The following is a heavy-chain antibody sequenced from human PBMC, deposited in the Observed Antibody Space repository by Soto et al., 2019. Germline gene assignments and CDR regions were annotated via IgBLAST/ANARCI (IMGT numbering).Heavy chain of an antibody. D-gene: IGHD2-21*01. Sequence: QVQLQESGPGLVRSSQTLSLTCTVSGGSISSGGYHWNWIRQHPGKGLEWIGNIYYSGSTYSNPSLKSRVTISIDTSKNQFSLKLSSVTAADTAVYYCARDVWPYYFDYWGQGTLVTVSS. CDR1: GGSISSGGYH. CDR3: ARDVWPYYFDY. V-gene: IGHV4-31*03. J-gene: IGHJ4*02. CDR2: IYYSGST.